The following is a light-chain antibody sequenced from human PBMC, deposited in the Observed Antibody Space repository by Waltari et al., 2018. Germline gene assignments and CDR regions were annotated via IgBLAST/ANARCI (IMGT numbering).Light chain of an antibody. Sequence: DIQMTQSPSSLSASVGDRVTFTCQATQDITTSLSWFQQKPGEAPRLLIYDASTLQPGVPSSFSGTGSATGVSLTITSLQLDDSATYYCQQFHSLPYTFARGTKLHIK. J-gene: IGKJ2*01. CDR2: DAS. CDR3: QQFHSLPYT. CDR1: QDITTS. V-gene: IGKV1-33*01.